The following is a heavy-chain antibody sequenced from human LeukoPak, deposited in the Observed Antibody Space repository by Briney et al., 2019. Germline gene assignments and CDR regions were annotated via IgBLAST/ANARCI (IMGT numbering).Heavy chain of an antibody. CDR3: ARVSNTYYFDF. CDR1: GFIFSDYY. J-gene: IGHJ4*02. Sequence: GGSLRLSCTASGFIFSDYYIAWIRQAPGKGLEWVSFISGSSSMIFYADSVKGRFTISRDNAKGSVYLQMNSLRDEDTAMYYCARVSNTYYFDFWGQRALVTVSS. CDR2: ISGSSSMI. V-gene: IGHV3-11*01.